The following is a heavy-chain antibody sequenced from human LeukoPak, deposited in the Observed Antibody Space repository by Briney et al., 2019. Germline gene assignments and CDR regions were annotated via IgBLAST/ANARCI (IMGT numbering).Heavy chain of an antibody. V-gene: IGHV1-8*03. Sequence: ASVKVSCKASGDTFTNYDINWVRQATGQGLEWMGWMNPDSANTGYAQKFQGRVTITRNTSISTAYMELSSLRSEDTAVYYCARYGARGAPSDYLGQGTLVTVSS. CDR3: ARYGARGAPSDY. CDR1: GDTFTNYD. J-gene: IGHJ4*02. D-gene: IGHD3-10*01. CDR2: MNPDSANT.